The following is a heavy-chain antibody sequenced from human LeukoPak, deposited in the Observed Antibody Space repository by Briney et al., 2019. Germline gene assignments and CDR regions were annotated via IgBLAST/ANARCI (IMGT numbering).Heavy chain of an antibody. CDR3: ARFPSYFTMVRGVIRAIDY. Sequence: PSETLSLTCTDSGGSISSYYWSWIRQPPGKGLQWIGHIYYIGSTSYNPSLKSRAAIPVERTTNTSSLNLSSVTSADTAVYYCARFPSYFTMVRGVIRAIDYWGQGTLGTVSS. V-gene: IGHV4-59*01. D-gene: IGHD3-10*01. CDR2: IYYIGST. CDR1: GGSISSYY. J-gene: IGHJ4*02.